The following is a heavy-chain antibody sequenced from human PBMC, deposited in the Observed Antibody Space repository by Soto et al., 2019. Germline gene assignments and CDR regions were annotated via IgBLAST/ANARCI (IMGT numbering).Heavy chain of an antibody. CDR2: IFHGEGT. CDR3: ARPHYDSNTFYSFFDY. J-gene: IGHJ4*02. Sequence: SETLSLTCDVSGESFSGYYWSWIRQPPGKGLEWIGQIFHGEGTNYSPSLKSRVTISVDTSKNQFSLELTSVTAADTAVYYCARPHYDSNTFYSFFDYWGQGTLVTVSS. V-gene: IGHV4-34*12. CDR1: GESFSGYY. D-gene: IGHD3-22*01.